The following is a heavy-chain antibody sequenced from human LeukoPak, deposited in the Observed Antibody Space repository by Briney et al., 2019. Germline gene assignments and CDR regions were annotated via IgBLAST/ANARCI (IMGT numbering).Heavy chain of an antibody. CDR3: AKRVGLGRAFDI. V-gene: IGHV3-23*01. J-gene: IGHJ3*02. Sequence: PGGSLRLSCAASGFTFSSYAMSWVRQAPGKGLEWVSAISDSGGSTYYADSVKGRFTISRDNSKNTLYLQVNSLRAEDTAVYYCAKRVGLGRAFDIWGQGTVVTVSS. CDR1: GFTFSSYA. CDR2: ISDSGGST. D-gene: IGHD7-27*01.